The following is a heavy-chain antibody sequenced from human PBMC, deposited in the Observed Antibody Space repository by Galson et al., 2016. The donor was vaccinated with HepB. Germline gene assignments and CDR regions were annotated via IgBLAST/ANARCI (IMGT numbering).Heavy chain of an antibody. V-gene: IGHV3-11*01. CDR3: ARMFPLYSSGWYVRGDGWFDS. D-gene: IGHD6-19*01. CDR1: GFTFSYYY. CDR2: ISGDGRTI. Sequence: SLRLSCAASGFTFSYYYMSWIRPAPGKGLEWVSYISGDGRTINYADSVKGRFTISRGNAKNSLYLHMNSLTGEDTAVYYCARMFPLYSSGWYVRGDGWFDSRGQGTLVTVSS. J-gene: IGHJ5*01.